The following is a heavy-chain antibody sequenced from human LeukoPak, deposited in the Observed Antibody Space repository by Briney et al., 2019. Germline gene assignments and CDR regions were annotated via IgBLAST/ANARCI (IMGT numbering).Heavy chain of an antibody. CDR2: INHSGST. CDR1: GGSFSGYY. V-gene: IGHV4-34*01. D-gene: IGHD3-22*01. CDR3: ARGDDSSGYYPGTIFDY. Sequence: SETLSLTCAVYGGSFSGYYWSWIRQPPGKGLEWIGEINHSGSTNYNPSLKSRVTISVDTSENQFSLKLSSVTAADTAVYYCARGDDSSGYYPGTIFDYWGQGTLVTVSS. J-gene: IGHJ4*02.